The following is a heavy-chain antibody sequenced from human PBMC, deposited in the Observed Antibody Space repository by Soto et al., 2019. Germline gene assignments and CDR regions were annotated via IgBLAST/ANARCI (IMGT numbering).Heavy chain of an antibody. J-gene: IGHJ4*02. CDR2: ISAYNGNT. CDR3: ARDPYSGRVGAISVMGY. Sequence: QVQLVQSGAEVKKPGASVKVSCKASGYTFTSYGISWVRQAPGQGLEWMGWISAYNGNTHYAQKLQGRVTMTTDTSTSTAYMELRSLRSDATAVYYCARDPYSGRVGAISVMGYWGQGTLVTVSS. CDR1: GYTFTSYG. D-gene: IGHD1-26*01. V-gene: IGHV1-18*01.